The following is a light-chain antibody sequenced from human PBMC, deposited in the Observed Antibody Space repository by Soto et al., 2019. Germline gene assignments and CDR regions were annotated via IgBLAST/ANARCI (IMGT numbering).Light chain of an antibody. Sequence: DFQMTQSPSSLSAYVGDSVSLTWRASQRISSYLNWYQQKPGKAPKLLIYAASSLQSGVPSRFSGSGSGTDFTLTISSLQPEDFATYYCQQSTSTPQTFGGGAK. J-gene: IGKJ4*01. CDR2: AAS. CDR1: QRISSY. V-gene: IGKV1-39*01. CDR3: QQSTSTPQT.